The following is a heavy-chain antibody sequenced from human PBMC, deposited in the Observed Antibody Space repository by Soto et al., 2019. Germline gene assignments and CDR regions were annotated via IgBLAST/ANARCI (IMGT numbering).Heavy chain of an antibody. J-gene: IGHJ5*01. CDR1: GFTFSSYG. CDR3: AKDRRAGGNYGFYSDF. V-gene: IGHV3-23*01. D-gene: IGHD1-7*01. Sequence: PGGSLRLSCAASGFTFSSYGMTWVRQAPGKGLEWVSFSSATGAGTYYADSVKGRFTISRDNSKNTLYLQMTSLRADDTAVYYCAKDRRAGGNYGFYSDFWGHGALVTVSS. CDR2: SSATGAGT.